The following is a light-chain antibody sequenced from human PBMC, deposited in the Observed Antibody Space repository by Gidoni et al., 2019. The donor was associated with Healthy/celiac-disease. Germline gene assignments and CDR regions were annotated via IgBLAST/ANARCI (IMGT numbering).Light chain of an antibody. Sequence: ERVLTQSPGTLSLSPGERATLSCRASQPVSNSSVAWYVQKPGKAPRLIIYGASNRPTGTPDRFSSSGSGKDFTLTISRLEPEDFATYYYQQYGSSSGAFGQGTKVEIK. V-gene: IGKV3-20*01. J-gene: IGKJ1*01. CDR3: QQYGSSSGA. CDR1: QPVSNSS. CDR2: GAS.